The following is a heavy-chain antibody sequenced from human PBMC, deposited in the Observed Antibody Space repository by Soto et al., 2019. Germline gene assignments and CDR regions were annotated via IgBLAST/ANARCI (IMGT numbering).Heavy chain of an antibody. CDR3: AKQESDWNDHFDY. V-gene: IGHV4-39*01. CDR2: VYYSGST. J-gene: IGHJ4*02. D-gene: IGHD1-1*01. Sequence: QLQLQESGPGLVKPSETLSLTCTVSGGSISSSSYYWGWIRQPPGKGLEWIGNVYYSGSTYYNASLKSRVTISVDTSKNQFSLKLSSVTAADTAVYYCAKQESDWNDHFDYWGQGTLVTVSS. CDR1: GGSISSSSYY.